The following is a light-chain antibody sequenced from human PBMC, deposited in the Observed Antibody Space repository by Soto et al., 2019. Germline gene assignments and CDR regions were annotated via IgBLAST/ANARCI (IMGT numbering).Light chain of an antibody. V-gene: IGKV3-15*01. CDR1: QSVSSN. CDR2: GAS. CDR3: QQCGSSPWT. Sequence: EIVMTQSPATLSVSPVERATLSCRASQSVSSNLAWYQQKPGQVPRLLIYGASTRATGIPARFSGSGSGTEFTLTISSLQSEDFAVYYCQQCGSSPWTLGQGTKVDI. J-gene: IGKJ1*01.